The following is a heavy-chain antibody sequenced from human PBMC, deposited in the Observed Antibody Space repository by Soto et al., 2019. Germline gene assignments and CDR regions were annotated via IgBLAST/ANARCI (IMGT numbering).Heavy chain of an antibody. V-gene: IGHV4-4*02. CDR2: IYHSGST. Sequence: QVQLQESGPGLVKPSGTLSLTCAVSGGSISRSNWWSWVRQPPGKGLEWIGEIYHSGSTNYNPSLKSPVTISVDKSKNQFSRKLSSVTAADTAVYYCARSAMAAYYYYGMDVWGQGTTVTVSS. D-gene: IGHD6-19*01. CDR3: ARSAMAAYYYYGMDV. J-gene: IGHJ6*02. CDR1: GGSISRSNW.